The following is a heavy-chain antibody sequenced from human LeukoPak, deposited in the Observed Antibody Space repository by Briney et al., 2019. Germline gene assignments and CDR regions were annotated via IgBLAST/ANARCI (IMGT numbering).Heavy chain of an antibody. Sequence: PGGSLRLSCEASGFIFRDYWMHWVRHAPGKGLVGVSRVNNDGSSTIYADSVKGRFTSSRDNANNTLYLEVNSLTAEDTAVYYCARETYGGPFDFWGQGSLVTVSS. CDR2: VNNDGSST. CDR1: GFIFRDYW. D-gene: IGHD4/OR15-4a*01. J-gene: IGHJ4*02. V-gene: IGHV3-74*01. CDR3: ARETYGGPFDF.